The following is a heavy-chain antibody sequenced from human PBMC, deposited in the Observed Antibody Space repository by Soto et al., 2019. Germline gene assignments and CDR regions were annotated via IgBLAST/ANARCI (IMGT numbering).Heavy chain of an antibody. D-gene: IGHD2-2*01. Sequence: QVQLVQSGAEVKKPGSSVKVSCKASGGTFSSYTISWVRQAPGQGLEWMGRIIPILGIANYAQKFQGRVTITADKTTGTAYMGLSSLRSKETAVYYCARGDCSRTSCYGVGYYYYYMDVWGKGTTVTVS. V-gene: IGHV1-69*02. J-gene: IGHJ6*03. CDR3: ARGDCSRTSCYGVGYYYYYMDV. CDR1: GGTFSSYT. CDR2: IIPILGIA.